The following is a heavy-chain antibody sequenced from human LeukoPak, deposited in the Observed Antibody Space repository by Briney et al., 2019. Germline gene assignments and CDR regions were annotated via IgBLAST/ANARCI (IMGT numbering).Heavy chain of an antibody. J-gene: IGHJ4*02. CDR1: GGSLNSGSYY. V-gene: IGHV4-61*02. Sequence: SETPSLTCTVSGGSLNSGSYYWSWVRHPAGTGLEWLGRISTSGSTNYNPSLKSRVTMSVDTSKNQFSLMLSSVTAADTAMYYCTRDSSGYDWFYDYWGQGTLVTVSS. D-gene: IGHD5-12*01. CDR3: TRDSSGYDWFYDY. CDR2: ISTSGST.